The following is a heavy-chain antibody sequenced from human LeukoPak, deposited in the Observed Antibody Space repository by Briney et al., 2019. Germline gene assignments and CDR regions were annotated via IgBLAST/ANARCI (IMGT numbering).Heavy chain of an antibody. V-gene: IGHV3-66*01. J-gene: IGHJ3*02. CDR2: IYSGGST. CDR1: GVTVRSNY. Sequence: GGSLRLPCAASGVTVRSNYMSWVRQAPGKGLEWVSVIYSGGSTYYADSVKGRFTISRDNSKNTLYLQMNSLRAEDTAVYYCARGSGSYLHDAFDIWGQGTMVTVSS. CDR3: ARGSGSYLHDAFDI. D-gene: IGHD1-26*01.